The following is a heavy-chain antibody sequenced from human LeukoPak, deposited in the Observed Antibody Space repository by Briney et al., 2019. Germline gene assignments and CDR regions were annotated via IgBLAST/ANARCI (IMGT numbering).Heavy chain of an antibody. CDR3: ARQHSSGYYSPHYYYGMDV. CDR2: INLNSGGT. D-gene: IGHD3-22*01. J-gene: IGHJ6*02. CDR1: GYTFTDYY. V-gene: IGHV1-2*02. Sequence: ASVKVSCKTSGYTFTDYYMHWVRQAPGQGLEWMGWINLNSGGTNYAQKFQGRVTLTRDTSISTAYMQLNRLRSDDTVVYYCARQHSSGYYSPHYYYGMDVWGQGATVTVSS.